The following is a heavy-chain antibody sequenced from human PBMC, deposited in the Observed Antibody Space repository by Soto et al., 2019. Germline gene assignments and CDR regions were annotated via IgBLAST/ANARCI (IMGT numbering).Heavy chain of an antibody. CDR3: ARDIGWEQTNYYYGMHV. J-gene: IGHJ6*02. CDR2: IYYSGST. CDR1: GGSISSYY. Sequence: PSETLSLTCTVSGGSISSYYWSWIRQPPGKGLEWIGYIYYSGSTNYNPSLKSRVTISVDTSKNQFSLKLSSVTAADTAVYYCARDIGWEQTNYYYGMHVWGQGTTVTVSS. V-gene: IGHV4-59*01. D-gene: IGHD1-26*01.